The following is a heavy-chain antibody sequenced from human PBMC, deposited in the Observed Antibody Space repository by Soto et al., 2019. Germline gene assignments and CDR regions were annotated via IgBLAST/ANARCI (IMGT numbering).Heavy chain of an antibody. Sequence: PGGSLRLSCAASGFTFSSFAMSWVRQAPGKGLEWVSAISGSGGSTYYADSVKGRFTISRDNSKNTLYLQMNSLRAEDTAVYYCAKSHYYDSSASDIWGQGTMVTVSS. CDR1: GFTFSSFA. J-gene: IGHJ3*02. CDR3: AKSHYYDSSASDI. CDR2: ISGSGGST. V-gene: IGHV3-23*01. D-gene: IGHD3-22*01.